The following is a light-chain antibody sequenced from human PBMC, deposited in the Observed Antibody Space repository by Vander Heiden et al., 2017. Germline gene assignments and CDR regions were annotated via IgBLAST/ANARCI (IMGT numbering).Light chain of an antibody. CDR2: STN. J-gene: IGLJ3*02. V-gene: IGLV8-61*01. Sequence: TVVTQEPSFSLSPGGTVTLTCGLSSGSVSTSYYPSWYQQTPGQAPRTLIYSTNTRSSGVPDRFSGSILGNKAALTITGAQADDESDYYCVLYMGSGMRVFGGGTKLTVL. CDR3: VLYMGSGMRV. CDR1: SGSVSTSYY.